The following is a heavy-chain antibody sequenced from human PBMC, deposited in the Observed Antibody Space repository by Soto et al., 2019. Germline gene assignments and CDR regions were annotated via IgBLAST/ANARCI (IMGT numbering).Heavy chain of an antibody. J-gene: IGHJ5*02. V-gene: IGHV5-51*03. CDR2: IYPENSNV. CDR3: ARRLYFDTWFDP. Sequence: EEGLVQSGVEIKKAGESLKISCKASGDNFATFWIGWVRQVPGEDLEWMAIIYPENSNVEYSPSYKGRITISADKSLNTAYLQWNSLRASDSAMYYCARRLYFDTWFDPWGQGTLVTVSS. D-gene: IGHD3-9*01. CDR1: GDNFATFW.